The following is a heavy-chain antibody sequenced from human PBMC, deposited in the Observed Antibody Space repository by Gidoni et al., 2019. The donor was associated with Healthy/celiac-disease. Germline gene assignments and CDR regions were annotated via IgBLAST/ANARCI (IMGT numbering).Heavy chain of an antibody. CDR3: ARSLVVAATRDWYFDL. V-gene: IGHV3-30-3*01. CDR2: ISYDGSNK. CDR1: GFTFRSYA. J-gene: IGHJ2*01. Sequence: QVQLVESGGGVVQPGRSLRLSCAASGFTFRSYAMHWVRQAPGQGLEWVAVISYDGSNKYYADSVKGRFTISRDNSKNTLYLQMNSLRAEDTAVYYCARSLVVAATRDWYFDLWGRGTLVTVSS. D-gene: IGHD2-15*01.